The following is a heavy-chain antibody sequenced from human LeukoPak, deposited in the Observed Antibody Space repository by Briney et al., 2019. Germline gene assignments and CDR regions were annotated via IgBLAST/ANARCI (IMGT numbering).Heavy chain of an antibody. D-gene: IGHD3-16*01. J-gene: IGHJ4*02. V-gene: IGHV3-48*03. CDR1: GCTFSSYE. Sequence: GGSLRLSCAASGCTFSSYEMNWVRQAPGKGLQWISYINTDGATIYYADSVKGRFTISRDNAKNSLYLQMNSLRAEDTAVYYCARGYDSWDSWGQGTLVTVSS. CDR3: ARGYDSWDS. CDR2: INTDGATI.